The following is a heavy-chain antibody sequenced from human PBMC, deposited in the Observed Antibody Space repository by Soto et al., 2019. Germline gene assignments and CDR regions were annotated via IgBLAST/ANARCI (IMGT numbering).Heavy chain of an antibody. CDR2: IYYSGST. J-gene: IGHJ6*02. CDR1: GASISTGGYY. Sequence: QVQLQESGPGLVKPSQTLSLTCTVSGASISTGGYYWSWIRQHPGKGLEWVGYIYYSGSTYYNPSLKSRVTISVDTSKNQFSLKLSSVTAAETAVYYCAIEGPPGYGMDVWGQGTTVTVSS. CDR3: AIEGPPGYGMDV. V-gene: IGHV4-31*03.